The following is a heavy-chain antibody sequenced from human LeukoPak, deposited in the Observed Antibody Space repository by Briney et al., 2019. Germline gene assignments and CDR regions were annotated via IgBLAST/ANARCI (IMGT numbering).Heavy chain of an antibody. Sequence: PGGSLRLSCAASGFTVSTTYMSWVRQAPGKGLEWVSIIYTGGSTYYAHSVKGRFTISSDNSKNTVYLQMNSLRAEDTAVYFCARDLGTNDAFDIWGQGTMLTVSS. V-gene: IGHV3-53*01. D-gene: IGHD7-27*01. J-gene: IGHJ3*02. CDR3: ARDLGTNDAFDI. CDR1: GFTVSTTY. CDR2: IYTGGST.